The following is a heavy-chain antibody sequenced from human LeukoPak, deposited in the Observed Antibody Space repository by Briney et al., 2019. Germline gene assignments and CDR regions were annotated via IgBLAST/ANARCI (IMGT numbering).Heavy chain of an antibody. V-gene: IGHV4-30-2*01. CDR2: ISHSGGT. CDR1: GGSISSADYY. D-gene: IGHD2-15*01. CDR3: ARDYSFDY. Sequence: PSETLSLTCTVSGGSISSADYYWTWIRQPPGKGLEWIGYISHSGGTYYNSSLLSRVTISSDTSKNQFFLTLASVTAADTAVYYCARDYSFDYWGQGTLVTVSS. J-gene: IGHJ4*02.